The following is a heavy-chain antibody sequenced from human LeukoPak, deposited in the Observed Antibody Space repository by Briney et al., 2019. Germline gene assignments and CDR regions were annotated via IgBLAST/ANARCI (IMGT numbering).Heavy chain of an antibody. CDR2: IKQDGSEK. J-gene: IGHJ6*03. D-gene: IGHD2-21*02. Sequence: GGSLRLSCAVSGFTFSSYWMSWVRQAPGKGLEWVANIKQDGSEKYYVDSVKGRFTISRDNAKNSLYLQMNSLRAEDTAVYYCARDQVVTAIERNYYYYYYMDVWGKGTTVTVSS. V-gene: IGHV3-7*01. CDR3: ARDQVVTAIERNYYYYYYMDV. CDR1: GFTFSSYW.